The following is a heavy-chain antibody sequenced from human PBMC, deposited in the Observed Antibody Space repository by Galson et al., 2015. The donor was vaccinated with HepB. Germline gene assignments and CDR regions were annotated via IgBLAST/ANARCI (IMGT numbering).Heavy chain of an antibody. CDR1: GFTFSNYV. D-gene: IGHD2/OR15-2a*01. J-gene: IGHJ4*02. CDR3: AKNGAVDRELYIDY. V-gene: IGHV3-23*01. Sequence: SLRLSCAASGFTFSNYVMRWVRQAPGKGLEWVSSISPSGGNTYYADSVKGRFTISRDNSKNILYLQMSSLRAEDTAVYYCAKNGAVDRELYIDYWGQGTLVTVSS. CDR2: ISPSGGNT.